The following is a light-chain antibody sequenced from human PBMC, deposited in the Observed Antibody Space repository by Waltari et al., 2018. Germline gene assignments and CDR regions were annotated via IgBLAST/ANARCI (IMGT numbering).Light chain of an antibody. CDR1: QNTDTY. CDR3: QQSSNALT. V-gene: IGKV1-39*01. Sequence: DIQMTQSPSSLSASVGDRVTITCRASQNTDTYLNWYQQKPGTAPKLLIYAATTLQGGVPSRFSGNGSGTDFTLTISSLQPEDFATYYCQQSSNALTFGGGTRVEIK. J-gene: IGKJ4*01. CDR2: AAT.